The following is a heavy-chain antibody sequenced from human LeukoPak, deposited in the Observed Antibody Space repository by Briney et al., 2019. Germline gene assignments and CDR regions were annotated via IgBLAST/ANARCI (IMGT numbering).Heavy chain of an antibody. CDR1: GGSISSSSYY. V-gene: IGHV4-39*07. CDR3: ARVGNCGGDCFNFDY. CDR2: IYYSGSA. J-gene: IGHJ4*02. D-gene: IGHD2-21*02. Sequence: SETLSLTCTVSGGSISSSSYYWGWIRQPPGKGLEWIGSIYYSGSAYYSPSLKSRVTISVDTSKNQFSLKLSSVTAADTAVYYCARVGNCGGDCFNFDYWGQGTLVTVSS.